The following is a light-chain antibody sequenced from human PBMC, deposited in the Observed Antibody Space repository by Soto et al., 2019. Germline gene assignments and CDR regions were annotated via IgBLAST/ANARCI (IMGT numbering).Light chain of an antibody. V-gene: IGLV1-44*01. CDR2: SNN. CDR3: AAWDDSLNGPGA. Sequence: QLVLTQPPSASGTPGQRVTISCSGSSSNIGINTVNWYQQLPGTAPKLLIYSNNQRPSGVPERFSGSKSGTSASLAISGLQSEDEADYYCAAWDDSLNGPGAFGTGTKVTVL. CDR1: SSNIGINT. J-gene: IGLJ1*01.